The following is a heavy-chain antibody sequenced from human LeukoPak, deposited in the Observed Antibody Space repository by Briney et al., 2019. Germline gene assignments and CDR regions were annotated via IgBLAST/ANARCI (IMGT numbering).Heavy chain of an antibody. CDR1: GGSISNYY. CDR3: ARASSGSYSRYFDY. V-gene: IGHV4-59*12. D-gene: IGHD1-26*01. Sequence: SETLSLTCTVSGGSISNYYWSWIRQPPGKGLEWIGSIYHSGSTYYNPSLKSRVTISVDTSKNQFSLKLSSVTAADTAVYYCARASSGSYSRYFDYWGQGTLVTVSS. CDR2: IYHSGST. J-gene: IGHJ4*02.